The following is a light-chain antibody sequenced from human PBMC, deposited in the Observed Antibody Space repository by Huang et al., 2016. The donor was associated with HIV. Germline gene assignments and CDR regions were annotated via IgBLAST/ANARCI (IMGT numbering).Light chain of an antibody. CDR3: QQYGSART. J-gene: IGKJ1*01. V-gene: IGKV3-20*01. Sequence: EIVLTQSPGTLSLSPGERATLSCRASQSVSSNYLAWYQQNPGQAPRLLIYGASSRATGIVDRFSATGSGTDFTLTISRLEPEDFAVYYCQQYGSARTFGQGTKVEIK. CDR1: QSVSSNY. CDR2: GAS.